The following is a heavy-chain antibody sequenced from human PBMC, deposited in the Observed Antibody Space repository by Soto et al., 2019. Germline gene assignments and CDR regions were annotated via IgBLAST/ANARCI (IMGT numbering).Heavy chain of an antibody. CDR3: ARGSYSVAYGMDV. D-gene: IGHD1-26*01. J-gene: IGHJ6*02. Sequence: QVQLVESGGGVVQPGRSLRLSCAASGFSFSSYGMHWVRQAPGKGLEWVAVIWYDGSNKYYADSVKGRLTISRDNSKNTGYLQMNSLRAEDTAVYYCARGSYSVAYGMDVWGQGTTVTVPS. CDR1: GFSFSSYG. V-gene: IGHV3-33*01. CDR2: IWYDGSNK.